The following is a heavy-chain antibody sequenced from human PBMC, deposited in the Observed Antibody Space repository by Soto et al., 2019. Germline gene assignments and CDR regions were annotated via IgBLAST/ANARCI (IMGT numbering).Heavy chain of an antibody. D-gene: IGHD3-9*01. CDR3: ARSTSYAILTGCHYYYAMDD. J-gene: IGHJ6*01. CDR2: IYSEGTP. CDR1: GFTVGSNY. Sequence: GGSLRRSWSASGFTVGSNYMRWVRQAPGKWLEWVSVIYSEGTPYDADSVKGRCTISRENSNNTLYLHMNSLRAEDTAVYYCARSTSYAILTGCHYYYAMDDWGQGTTVTVPS. V-gene: IGHV3-53*01.